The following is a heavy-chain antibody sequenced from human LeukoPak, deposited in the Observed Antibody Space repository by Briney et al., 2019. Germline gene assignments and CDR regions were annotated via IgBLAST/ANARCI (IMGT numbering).Heavy chain of an antibody. CDR3: ARVRYYDFWSGLTQTHDAFDI. CDR1: GFTFSRYN. D-gene: IGHD3-3*01. J-gene: IGHJ3*02. V-gene: IGHV3-48*01. Sequence: GGSLRLSCAASGFTFSRYNMHWVRQAPGKGLEWVSYISSSSSTIYYADSVKGRFTISRDNAKNSLYLQMNSLRAEDTAVYYCARVRYYDFWSGLTQTHDAFDIWGQGTMVTVSS. CDR2: ISSSSSTI.